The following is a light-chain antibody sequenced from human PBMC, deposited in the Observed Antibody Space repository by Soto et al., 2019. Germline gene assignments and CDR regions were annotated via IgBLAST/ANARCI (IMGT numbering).Light chain of an antibody. CDR2: EGS. CDR3: CSYAGSPYV. J-gene: IGLJ1*01. CDR1: SSDVGGYNY. V-gene: IGLV2-11*01. Sequence: QSALTQPRSVSGSPGQSVTISCTGTSSDVGGYNYVSWYQQHPGKAPKLMIYEGSKRPSGVSNRFSGSKSGNTASLTISGLQAEDEADYYCCSYAGSPYVFGTGTKLTVL.